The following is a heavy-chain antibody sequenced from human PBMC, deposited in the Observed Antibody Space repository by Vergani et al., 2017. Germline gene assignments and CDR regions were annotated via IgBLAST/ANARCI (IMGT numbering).Heavy chain of an antibody. CDR1: GFTFSSYE. CDR3: ARTGLFDY. Sequence: EVQLVESGGDLVQPGGSLRLSCAASGFTFSSYEMNWVRQAPGKGLEWVSYISSSGGTIYYADSVKGRFNISRDNAKNSLYLQMNSLRAEDTAVYYCARTGLFDYWGQGTLVTVSS. J-gene: IGHJ4*02. V-gene: IGHV3-48*03. D-gene: IGHD1-14*01. CDR2: ISSSGGTI.